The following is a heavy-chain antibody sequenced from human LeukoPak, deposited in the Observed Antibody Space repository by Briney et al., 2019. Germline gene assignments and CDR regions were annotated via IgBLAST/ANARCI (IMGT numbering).Heavy chain of an antibody. V-gene: IGHV3-23*01. Sequence: GGSLRLSCVASGFTFNNYAMMWVRQTQDKRLEWVSAIRGSGRQTFYADSVKGRFTISRDNFRNTLYLQMNSLRADDSAVYYSARDPNGDYIGAFDFQRWGLGTLVTVSS. J-gene: IGHJ1*01. CDR2: IRGSGRQT. D-gene: IGHD4-17*01. CDR1: GFTFNNYA. CDR3: ARDPNGDYIGAFDFQR.